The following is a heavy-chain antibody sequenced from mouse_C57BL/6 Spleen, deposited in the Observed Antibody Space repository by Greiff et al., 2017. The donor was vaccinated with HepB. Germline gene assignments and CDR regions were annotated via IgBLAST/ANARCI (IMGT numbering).Heavy chain of an antibody. CDR3: ARARYDYCDV. CDR1: GFTFSDFY. Sequence: EVKVVESGGGLVQSGRSLRLSCATSGFTFSDFYMEWVRQAPGKGLEWIAASRNKANDYTTEYSASVKGRFIVSRDTSQSILYLQMNALRAEDTAIYYCARARYDYCDVWGTGTTVTVSS. V-gene: IGHV7-1*01. J-gene: IGHJ1*03. D-gene: IGHD2-3*01. CDR2: SRNKANDYTT.